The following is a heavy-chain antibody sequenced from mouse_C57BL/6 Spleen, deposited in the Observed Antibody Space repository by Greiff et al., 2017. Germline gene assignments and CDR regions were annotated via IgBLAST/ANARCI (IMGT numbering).Heavy chain of an antibody. V-gene: IGHV1-52*01. Sequence: VQLQQPGAELVRPGSSVKLSCKASGYTFTSYWMHWVKQRPIQGLEWIGNIDPSDSETHYNQKFKDKATLTVDKSSSTAYMQLSSLTSEDSAVYYCAPGRYYGLDYWGQGTTLTVSS. J-gene: IGHJ2*01. CDR3: APGRYYGLDY. CDR2: IDPSDSET. D-gene: IGHD1-1*01. CDR1: GYTFTSYW.